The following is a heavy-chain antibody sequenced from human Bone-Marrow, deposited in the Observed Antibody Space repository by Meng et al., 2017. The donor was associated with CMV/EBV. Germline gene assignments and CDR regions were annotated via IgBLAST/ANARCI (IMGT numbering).Heavy chain of an antibody. V-gene: IGHV1-18*01. CDR2: FNGYNGDT. CDR1: GFTFSTYV. J-gene: IGHJ4*02. CDR3: ARGRMRADFDC. Sequence: ASVKVSCKASGFTFSTYVITWVRQAPGQGLEWMGWFNGYNGDTNYAQKAQGRVTVTIDTSTNTAYMEMRSLRSDDTAVYYCARGRMRADFDCWGQGTLVTVPS.